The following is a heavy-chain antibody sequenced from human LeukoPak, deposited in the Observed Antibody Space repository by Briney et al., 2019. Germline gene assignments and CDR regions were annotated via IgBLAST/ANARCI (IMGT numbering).Heavy chain of an antibody. J-gene: IGHJ4*02. CDR3: ARPHPLYGGGSFLF. CDR2: IYVTGMT. CDR1: GGSISSYF. V-gene: IGHV4-59*12. D-gene: IGHD2/OR15-2a*01. Sequence: PSETQSLTCSVSGGSISSYFWSWIRQPPGKELEWIGYIYVTGMTNYNPSLKSRATISMDTSKNQFSLKLTSVTAADTAVYYCARPHPLYGGGSFLFWGQGLLVTVSS.